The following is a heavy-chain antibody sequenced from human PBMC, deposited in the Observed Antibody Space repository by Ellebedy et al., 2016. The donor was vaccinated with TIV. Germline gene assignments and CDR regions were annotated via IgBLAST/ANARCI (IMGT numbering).Heavy chain of an antibody. J-gene: IGHJ5*02. Sequence: PGGSLRLSCAASGVTFSSYAMHWVRQAPGKVLEWVAVISYDGSNKYYADSVKGRFTISRDNSKNTLYLQMNSLRAEDTAVYYCARTRRYGDYENWFDPWGQGTLVTVSS. V-gene: IGHV3-30*04. CDR3: ARTRRYGDYENWFDP. CDR1: GVTFSSYA. CDR2: ISYDGSNK. D-gene: IGHD4-17*01.